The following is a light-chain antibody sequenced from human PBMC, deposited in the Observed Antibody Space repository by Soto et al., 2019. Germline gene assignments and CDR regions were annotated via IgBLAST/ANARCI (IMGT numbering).Light chain of an antibody. Sequence: DIQMTQSPSTLSASVGDRVTITCRASQSVSSWLAWYQQKPGEVPKLLIYNASSLESGVPSRFSGSGSGTEFTLTISSLQPDDVVTYYCQQYSRNPLTFGGGTKVEIK. J-gene: IGKJ4*01. CDR3: QQYSRNPLT. V-gene: IGKV1-5*03. CDR1: QSVSSW. CDR2: NAS.